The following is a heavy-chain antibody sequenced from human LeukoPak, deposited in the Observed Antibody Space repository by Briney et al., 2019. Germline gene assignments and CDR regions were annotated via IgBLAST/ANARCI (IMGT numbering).Heavy chain of an antibody. CDR2: IYYSGST. D-gene: IGHD2-15*01. CDR3: ARAVYCSGGSCYTYWYFDL. V-gene: IGHV4-59*12. CDR1: GGSISSYY. Sequence: SETLSLTCTVSGGSISSYYWSWIRQPPGKGLEWIGHIYYSGSTNYNPSLKSRVTISIDTSKNQFSLKLSSVTAADTAVYYCARAVYCSGGSCYTYWYFDLWGRGTLVTASS. J-gene: IGHJ2*01.